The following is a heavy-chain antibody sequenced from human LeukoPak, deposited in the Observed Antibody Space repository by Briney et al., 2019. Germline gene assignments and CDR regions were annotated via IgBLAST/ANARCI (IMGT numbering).Heavy chain of an antibody. J-gene: IGHJ6*03. D-gene: IGHD6-13*01. V-gene: IGHV3-20*04. CDR2: INWNGGST. Sequence: PGGSLRLSCAASGFTFDDYGMSWVRQAPGKGLEWVSGINWNGGSTGYADSVKGRFTISRDNAKNSLYLQMNSLRAEDTALYYCAREENYGSSWYVGYYYYYYMDVWGKGTTVTVSS. CDR1: GFTFDDYG. CDR3: AREENYGSSWYVGYYYYYYMDV.